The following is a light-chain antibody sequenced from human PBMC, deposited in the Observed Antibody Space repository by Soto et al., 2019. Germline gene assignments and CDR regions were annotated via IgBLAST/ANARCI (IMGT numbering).Light chain of an antibody. CDR2: EVS. CDR1: SSDVGSYNL. V-gene: IGLV2-23*02. Sequence: LTQPASVSVSPGQSITISCTGTSSDVGSYNLVSWYQQHPGKAPKLMIYEVSKRPSGVSNRFSGSKSGNTASLTISGLQAEDEADYYCCSYAGSSTYVFGTGTKVTVL. CDR3: CSYAGSSTYV. J-gene: IGLJ1*01.